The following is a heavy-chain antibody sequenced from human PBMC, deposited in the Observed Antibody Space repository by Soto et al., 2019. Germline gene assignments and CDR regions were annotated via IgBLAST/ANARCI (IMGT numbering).Heavy chain of an antibody. Sequence: TPENPTQTLRLPCKISGVSLTTREEGVGWIRQPPGKALEWLALIYWNDDERYSPSLKSRLTITKDTSKNQVVLTMTNMDPVDTATYYCATPRRSSGDAFDIWGQGTMVTVSS. CDR2: IYWNDDE. J-gene: IGHJ3*02. D-gene: IGHD6-6*01. V-gene: IGHV2-5*01. CDR1: GVSLTTREEG. CDR3: ATPRRSSGDAFDI.